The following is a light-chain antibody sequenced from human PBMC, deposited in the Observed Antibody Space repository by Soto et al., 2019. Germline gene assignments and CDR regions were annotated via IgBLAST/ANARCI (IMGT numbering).Light chain of an antibody. CDR1: NIGSKS. Sequence: SYELTQPPSVSVAPGQTARITCGGNNIGSKSVHWYQQKPGQAPVLVVDDDSGRPSGIPERFSGSNPGNTATLTISRVEAGDEADYFCHVWDSSSEHVFGTGTKLTVL. CDR2: DDS. V-gene: IGLV3-21*02. J-gene: IGLJ1*01. CDR3: HVWDSSSEHV.